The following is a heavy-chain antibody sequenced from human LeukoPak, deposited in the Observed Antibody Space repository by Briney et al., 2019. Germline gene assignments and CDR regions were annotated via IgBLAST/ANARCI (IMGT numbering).Heavy chain of an antibody. D-gene: IGHD6-13*01. V-gene: IGHV3-21*01. CDR2: ISSSSSYI. Sequence: GGSLRLSCAASGFTFSSYSMNWVRQAPGKGLEWVSSISSSSSYIYYADSVKGRFTISGDNAKNSLYLQMNSLRAEDTAVYYCASIAAAGLSRGDYFDYWGQGTLVTVSS. CDR3: ASIAAAGLSRGDYFDY. CDR1: GFTFSSYS. J-gene: IGHJ4*02.